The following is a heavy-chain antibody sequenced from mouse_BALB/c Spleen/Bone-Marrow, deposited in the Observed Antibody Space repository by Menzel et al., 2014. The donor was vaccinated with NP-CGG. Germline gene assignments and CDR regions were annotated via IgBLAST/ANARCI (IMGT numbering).Heavy chain of an antibody. V-gene: IGHV1-80*01. Sequence: VKLVESGAELVRPGSSVKISCKASGYAFSSYWMNWVKQRPGQGLQWIGQIYPGDGDTNYNGNIKGKATLTADKSSSTAYMQLNSLTSEDSAVYFCTRYYRDNYFALDYWGQGTSVTVSS. CDR2: IYPGDGDT. D-gene: IGHD2-14*01. CDR1: GYAFSSYW. CDR3: TRYYRDNYFALDY. J-gene: IGHJ4*01.